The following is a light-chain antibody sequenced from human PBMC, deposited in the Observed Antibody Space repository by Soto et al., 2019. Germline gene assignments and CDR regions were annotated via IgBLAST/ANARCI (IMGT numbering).Light chain of an antibody. CDR1: QDIGTW. J-gene: IGKJ4*01. Sequence: DIQMTQSPSSVSASIGDRVIITCRASQDIGTWLAWYQQKPGQVPNLLMYPASSLHSGVPSRFSGSGSGTEFTLTISSLQPEDFATYFCQQSSDFPLTVGGGTKVDIK. CDR3: QQSSDFPLT. V-gene: IGKV1-12*01. CDR2: PAS.